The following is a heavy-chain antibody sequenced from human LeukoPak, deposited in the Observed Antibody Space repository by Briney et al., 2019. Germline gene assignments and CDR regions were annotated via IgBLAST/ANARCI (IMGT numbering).Heavy chain of an antibody. CDR2: ICNDGSNK. CDR1: GFTFSSYG. Sequence: PRRSLRLSCAASGFTFSSYGMHWVRQAPGKGLEWVAGICNDGSNKYYADSVKGRFTISRDNSKNTLYLQMNSLRAEDTAVYYCARGEWLRSVALGNWGQGTLVTVSS. V-gene: IGHV3-33*01. D-gene: IGHD5-12*01. J-gene: IGHJ4*02. CDR3: ARGEWLRSVALGN.